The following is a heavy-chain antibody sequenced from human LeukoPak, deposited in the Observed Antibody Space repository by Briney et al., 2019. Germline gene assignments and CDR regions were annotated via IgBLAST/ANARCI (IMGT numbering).Heavy chain of an antibody. V-gene: IGHV4-34*01. Sequence: SETLSLTCAVYGGSFSGYYWSWIRQPPGKGLEWIGEINHSGSTNYNPSLKSRVTISVDTSENQFSLKLSSVTAADTAVYYCARTRVGYYGSGSYYSPWGQGTLVTVSS. CDR3: ARTRVGYYGSGSYYSP. CDR2: INHSGST. D-gene: IGHD3-10*01. J-gene: IGHJ5*02. CDR1: GGSFSGYY.